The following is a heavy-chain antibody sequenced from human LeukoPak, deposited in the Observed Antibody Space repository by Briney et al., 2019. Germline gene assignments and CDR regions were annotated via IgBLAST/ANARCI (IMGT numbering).Heavy chain of an antibody. V-gene: IGHV5-51*01. J-gene: IGHJ5*02. Sequence: GESLKISCKGSGYNFTNYWIGWVRQMPGKGLEWMGVIYPGDSDTRYSPSFQGQATTSADKSISTAYLQWSSLKASDTAMYYCARTPYSGRPYWFDPWGQGTLVTVSS. CDR2: IYPGDSDT. D-gene: IGHD1-26*01. CDR1: GYNFTNYW. CDR3: ARTPYSGRPYWFDP.